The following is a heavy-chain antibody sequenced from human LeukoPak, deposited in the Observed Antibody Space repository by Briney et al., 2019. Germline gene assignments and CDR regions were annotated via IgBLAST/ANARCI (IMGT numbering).Heavy chain of an antibody. Sequence: SVKVSCKASGYTFTGYYMHWVRQAPGQGLEWMGRIIPILGIANYAQKFQGRVTITADKSTSTAYMELSSLRSEDTAVYYCAREVTLAAAVPGWFDPWGQGTLVTVSS. D-gene: IGHD6-13*01. CDR2: IIPILGIA. CDR3: AREVTLAAAVPGWFDP. J-gene: IGHJ5*02. V-gene: IGHV1-69*04. CDR1: GYTFTGYY.